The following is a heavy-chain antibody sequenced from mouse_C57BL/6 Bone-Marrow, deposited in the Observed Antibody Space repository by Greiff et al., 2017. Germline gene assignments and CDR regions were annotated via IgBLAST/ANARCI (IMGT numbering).Heavy chain of an antibody. V-gene: IGHV3-2*02. CDR2: ISYSGST. D-gene: IGHD2-1*01. CDR1: GYSITSDYA. J-gene: IGHJ4*01. Sequence: EVQLQESGPGLVKPSQSLSLTCTVTGYSITSDYAWNWIRQFPGNKLEWMGYISYSGSTCYNPSLKSRISITRDTSKNHFFLQLNSVTTEDTATYYCASYYGKYYAMDYWGQGTSVTVSS. CDR3: ASYYGKYYAMDY.